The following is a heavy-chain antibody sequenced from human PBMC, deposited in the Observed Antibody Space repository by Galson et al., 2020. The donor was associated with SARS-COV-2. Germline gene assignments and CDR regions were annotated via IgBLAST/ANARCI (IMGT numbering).Heavy chain of an antibody. Sequence: SETLSLTCAVYGGSRSGEHTSGLQSRHRTSYALFCFKHNYYSGSIYYNPSLKSRVTISVDTSKNQLSLKLSSVTAADTAVYYCARIKVATVRDYYGYGMDVWGQGPTV. V-gene: IGHV4-31*11. J-gene: IGHJ6*02. CDR3: ARIKVATVRDYYGYGMDV. CDR2: NYYSGSI. CDR1: GGSRSGEHTS. D-gene: IGHD5-12*01.